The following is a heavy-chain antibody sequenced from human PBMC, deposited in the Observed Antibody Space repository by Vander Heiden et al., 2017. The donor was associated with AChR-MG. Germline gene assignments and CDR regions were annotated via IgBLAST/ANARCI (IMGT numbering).Heavy chain of an antibody. CDR2: IIPIFGTA. CDR1: GGTFRSYA. Sequence: QVQLVQSGAEVKKPGSSVTVSCKASGGTFRSYAISWVRQAPGQGLEWMGGIIPIFGTANYAQKFQGRVTITADESTSTAYMELSSLRSEDTAVYYCARPNPTGTEADWYFDLWGRGTLVTVSS. D-gene: IGHD1-1*01. J-gene: IGHJ2*01. CDR3: ARPNPTGTEADWYFDL. V-gene: IGHV1-69*01.